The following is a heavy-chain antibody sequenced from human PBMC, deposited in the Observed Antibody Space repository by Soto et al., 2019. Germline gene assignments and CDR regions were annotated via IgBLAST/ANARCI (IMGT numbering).Heavy chain of an antibody. CDR3: ARGVSLTAAYYYMDV. D-gene: IGHD2-15*01. CDR1: GGSISSGGYY. Sequence: QVQLQESGPGLVKPSQTLSLTCTVSGGSISSGGYYWSWIRQHPGKGLEWIGYIYYSGSTYYNPSLKSRVTISVDTSKNQFSLKLSSVTAADTDVYYCARGVSLTAAYYYMDVWGKGTTVTVSS. V-gene: IGHV4-31*03. CDR2: IYYSGST. J-gene: IGHJ6*03.